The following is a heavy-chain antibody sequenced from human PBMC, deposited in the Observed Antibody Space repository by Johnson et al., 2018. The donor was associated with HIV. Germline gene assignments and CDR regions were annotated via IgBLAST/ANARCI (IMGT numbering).Heavy chain of an antibody. D-gene: IGHD3-22*01. CDR3: ARDDTMMHGFDI. V-gene: IGHV3-30*14. J-gene: IGHJ3*02. CDR2: ISYDGSNK. CDR1: GFTFSSYA. Sequence: VQLVESGGGVVQPGRSLRLSCAASGFTFSSYAMHWVRQAPGKGLEWVAVISYDGSNKYYADSVKGRCTISRDNSKNTLYLQMNSLRAEDTAVYYCARDDTMMHGFDIWGQGTMVTVSS.